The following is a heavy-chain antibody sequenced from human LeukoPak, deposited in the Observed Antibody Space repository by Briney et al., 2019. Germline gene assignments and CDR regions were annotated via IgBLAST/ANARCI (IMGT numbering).Heavy chain of an antibody. V-gene: IGHV1-2*02. J-gene: IGHJ4*02. D-gene: IGHD6-13*01. CDR3: APTHYSSSWYYFDY. CDR1: GYTFTGYY. CDR2: INPNGGGT. Sequence: VASVKVSCKTSGYTFTGYYMHWVRQAPGQGLEWMGWINPNGGGTNYAQKFQGRVTMTRDTSISTAYMELSRLRSDDTAVCYCAPTHYSSSWYYFDYWGQGTLVTVSS.